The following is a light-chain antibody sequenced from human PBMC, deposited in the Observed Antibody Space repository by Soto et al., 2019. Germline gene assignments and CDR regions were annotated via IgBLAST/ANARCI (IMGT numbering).Light chain of an antibody. Sequence: QSVLTQSPSASASLGASVKLTCTLSSGHSSYAIAWHQLLPEKGPRFLMKLTSDGSHSKGDGIPDRFSGSSSGAERYLTISSLQSEDEADYYCQTWGTGINWVFGGGTNVTVL. CDR1: SGHSSYA. V-gene: IGLV4-69*01. CDR2: LTSDGSH. J-gene: IGLJ3*02. CDR3: QTWGTGINWV.